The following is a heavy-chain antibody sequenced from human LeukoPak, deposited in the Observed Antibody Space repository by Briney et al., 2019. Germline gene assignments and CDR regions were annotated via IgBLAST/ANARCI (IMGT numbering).Heavy chain of an antibody. Sequence: SETLSLTCAVYGGSFSGYYWSWIRQPPGKGLEWIGEINHSGSTNYNPSLKSRVTISVDTSKNQFSLKLSSVTAADTAVYYCARGHIFFYYGSSGDFDYWGQGTLVTVSS. D-gene: IGHD3-22*01. V-gene: IGHV4-34*01. CDR3: ARGHIFFYYGSSGDFDY. CDR2: INHSGST. J-gene: IGHJ4*02. CDR1: GGSFSGYY.